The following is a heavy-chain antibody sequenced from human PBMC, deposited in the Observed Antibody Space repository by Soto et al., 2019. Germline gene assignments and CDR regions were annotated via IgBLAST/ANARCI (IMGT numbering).Heavy chain of an antibody. Sequence: PXXSLRLACTASRLTVRSSYMTWVLQAPGKGLELVAVIYSGGDIYYADSVKGRFTISRDKSKKTLYLQMNSLRAEDTSVYHCGQTTYDSSGYYDDDWGQGTLVTVSS. CDR2: IYSGGDI. D-gene: IGHD3-22*01. V-gene: IGHV3-66*01. J-gene: IGHJ4*02. CDR1: RLTVRSSY. CDR3: GQTTYDSSGYYDDD.